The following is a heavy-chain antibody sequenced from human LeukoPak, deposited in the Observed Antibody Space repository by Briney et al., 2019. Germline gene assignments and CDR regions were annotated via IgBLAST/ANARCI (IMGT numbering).Heavy chain of an antibody. J-gene: IGHJ4*02. CDR1: GGSMSISY. CDR3: AKGLAYFDY. Sequence: SETLSLTCTVSGGSMSISYWSWIRQPPGKGLEWIGCIDYSGSTNYNPSLKSRVTISVDTSKSQFSLKVRSVTAADTAVYYCAKGLAYFDYWGQGTLVTVSS. V-gene: IGHV4-59*01. D-gene: IGHD5-12*01. CDR2: IDYSGST.